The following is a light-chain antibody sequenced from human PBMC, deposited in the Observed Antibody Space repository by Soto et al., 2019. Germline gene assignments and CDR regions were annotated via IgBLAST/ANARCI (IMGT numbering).Light chain of an antibody. V-gene: IGKV3-15*01. Sequence: EIVMTQSPATLSVSPGERATLSCRASQSVSSNLAWYQQKPGQAPRLVIYGASTRATGIPARFSGSGSGTDFTLTISSLQSEDFAVYYCQQFRSTPSWTFGQGTKVDIK. CDR1: QSVSSN. CDR3: QQFRSTPSWT. CDR2: GAS. J-gene: IGKJ1*01.